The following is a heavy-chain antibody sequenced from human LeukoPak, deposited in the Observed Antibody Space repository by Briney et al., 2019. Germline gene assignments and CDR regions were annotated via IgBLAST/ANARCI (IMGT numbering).Heavy chain of an antibody. CDR3: ARVKYYYGSGSYYYYYMDV. V-gene: IGHV4-34*01. Sequence: SETLSLTCAVYGGSFSGYYWSWIRQPPGKGLEWIGEINHSGSTNYNPSLKSRVTMSVDTSKNQFSLKLSSVTAADTAVYYCARVKYYYGSGSYYYYYMDVWGKGTTVTISS. CDR1: GGSFSGYY. CDR2: INHSGST. D-gene: IGHD3-10*01. J-gene: IGHJ6*03.